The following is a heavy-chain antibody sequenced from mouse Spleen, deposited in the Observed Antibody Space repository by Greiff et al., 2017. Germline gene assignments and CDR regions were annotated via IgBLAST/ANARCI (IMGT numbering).Heavy chain of an antibody. J-gene: IGHJ2*01. CDR3: ARGTYYFDY. V-gene: IGHV1S56*01. CDR2: IYPGNVNT. D-gene: IGHD3-3*01. Sequence: VMLVESGPELVKPGASVRISCKASGYTFTSYYIHWVKQRPGQGLEWIGWIYPGNVNTKYNEKFKGKATLTADKSSSTAYMQLSSLTSEDSAVYFCARGTYYFDYWGQGTTLTVSS. CDR1: GYTFTSYY.